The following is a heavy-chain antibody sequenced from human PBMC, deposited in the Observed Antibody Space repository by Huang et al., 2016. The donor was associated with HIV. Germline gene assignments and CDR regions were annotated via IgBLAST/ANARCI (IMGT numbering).Heavy chain of an antibody. J-gene: IGHJ4*02. D-gene: IGHD5-12*01. V-gene: IGHV3-53*02. CDR2: IYSGGST. CDR1: GFTVSSNY. CDR3: ARAWGRATIYFDY. Sequence: EVQLVETGGGLIQPGGSLRLSCAASGFTVSSNYRSWVRQAPGNGLEWVSGIYSGGSTYYADSVKGRFTISRDNSKNTLYLQMNSLRAEDTAVYYCARAWGRATIYFDYWGQGTLVTVSS.